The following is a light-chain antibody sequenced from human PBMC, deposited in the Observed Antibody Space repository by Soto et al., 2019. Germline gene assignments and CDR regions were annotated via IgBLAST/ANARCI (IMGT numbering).Light chain of an antibody. CDR3: QHYNSYSEA. CDR1: QTISSW. CDR2: KAS. J-gene: IGKJ1*01. V-gene: IGKV1-5*03. Sequence: DIQMTQSPSTLSGSVGDRVTITCRASQTISSWLAWYQQKPGKAPKLLIYKASNLKSGVPSRFSASGSGTEFTLTISSLQPDDFATYYCQHYNSYSEAFGQGTKVKLK.